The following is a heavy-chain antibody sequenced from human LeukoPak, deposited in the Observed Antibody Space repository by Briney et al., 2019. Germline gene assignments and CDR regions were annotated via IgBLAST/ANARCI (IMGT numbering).Heavy chain of an antibody. Sequence: PGGSLRLSCAASGFTFDVYWIHWVRQAPGKGLVWVSHINNDGSSTSYADSVKGRSIISRDNAKKTVYLQMNGLRGEDTALYYCVRDFGAVGATNAFDIWGQGAMVTVSS. CDR1: GFTFDVYW. D-gene: IGHD1-26*01. CDR2: INNDGSST. J-gene: IGHJ3*02. CDR3: VRDFGAVGATNAFDI. V-gene: IGHV3-74*01.